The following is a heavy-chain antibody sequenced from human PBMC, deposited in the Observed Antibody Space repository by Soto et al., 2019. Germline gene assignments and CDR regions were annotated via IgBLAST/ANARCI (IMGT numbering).Heavy chain of an antibody. J-gene: IGHJ4*02. Sequence: GSLRLSCAASGFTFSSYAMSWVCQAPGKGLEWVSAISGSGGSTYYADSVKGRFTISRDNSKNTLYLQMNSLRAEDTAVYYCAKDTGYDFWSGYYYYWGQGTLVTVSS. CDR1: GFTFSSYA. CDR3: AKDTGYDFWSGYYYY. CDR2: ISGSGGST. D-gene: IGHD3-3*01. V-gene: IGHV3-23*01.